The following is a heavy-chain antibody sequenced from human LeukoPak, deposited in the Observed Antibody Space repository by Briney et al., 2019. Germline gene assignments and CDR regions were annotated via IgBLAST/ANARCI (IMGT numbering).Heavy chain of an antibody. Sequence: ASVKVSCKASGYTFTSYDINWVRQAPGQGLEWMGWMNPNSGNTGYAQKFQGRVTITRNTSISTAYMELSSLRSEDTAVYYCARGSSSSTWEYFQHWGQGTLVTVSS. J-gene: IGHJ1*01. D-gene: IGHD6-6*01. V-gene: IGHV1-8*03. CDR1: GYTFTSYD. CDR3: ARGSSSSTWEYFQH. CDR2: MNPNSGNT.